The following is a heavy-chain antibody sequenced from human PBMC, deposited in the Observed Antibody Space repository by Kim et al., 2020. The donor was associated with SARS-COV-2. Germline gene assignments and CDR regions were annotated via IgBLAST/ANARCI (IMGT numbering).Heavy chain of an antibody. CDR1: GFTFSSYA. D-gene: IGHD2-15*01. J-gene: IGHJ6*02. V-gene: IGHV3-23*01. CDR3: AKDAVADSALGYYYGMDV. CDR2: ISGSGGST. Sequence: GGSLRLSCAASGFTFSSYAMSWVRQAPGKGLEWVSAISGSGGSTYYADSVKGRFTISRDNSKNTLYLQMNSLRAEDTAVYYCAKDAVADSALGYYYGMDVWGQGTTVTVSS.